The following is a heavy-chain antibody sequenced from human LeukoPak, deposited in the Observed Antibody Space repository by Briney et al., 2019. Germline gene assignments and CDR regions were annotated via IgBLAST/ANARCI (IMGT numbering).Heavy chain of an antibody. CDR3: ARGASSSWYPTGLDWRPKLKWYFDL. J-gene: IGHJ2*01. CDR1: GGSISSYY. CDR2: IYYSGST. Sequence: SETLSLTCTVSGGSISSYYWSWIRQPPGKGLEWIGYIYYSGSTNYNPSLKSRVTISVDTSKNQFSLKLSSVTAADTAVYYSARGASSSWYPTGLDWRPKLKWYFDLWGRGALVTVSS. V-gene: IGHV4-59*01. D-gene: IGHD6-13*01.